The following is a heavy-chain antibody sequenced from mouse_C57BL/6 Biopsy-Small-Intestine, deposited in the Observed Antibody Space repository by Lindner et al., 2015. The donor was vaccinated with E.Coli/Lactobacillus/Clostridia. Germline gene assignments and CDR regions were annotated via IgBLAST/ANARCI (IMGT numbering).Heavy chain of an antibody. V-gene: IGHV1-85*01. J-gene: IGHJ4*01. CDR2: IYPRNGNT. D-gene: IGHD1-3*01. CDR3: VEWFYAMDY. CDR1: GHTFTDYD. Sequence: VQLQESGAEVVKPGASVKMSCKASGHTFTDYDINWVKQRPGQGLEWIGWIYPRNGNTKYNEKFKDKATLTVDTSSSTAHMELHRLTSEDSAVYFCVEWFYAMDYWGQGTSVTVSS.